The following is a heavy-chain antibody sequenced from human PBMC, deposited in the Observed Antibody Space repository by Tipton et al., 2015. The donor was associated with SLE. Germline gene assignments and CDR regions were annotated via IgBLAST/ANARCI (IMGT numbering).Heavy chain of an antibody. CDR2: MYSSGIS. Sequence: GLVKPSETLSLTCTVSGGSISGHYWTWIRQPPGKGLEWIGYMYSSGISDYNPSLKSRVTMSVDTSNNQFSLNLRSVTAADTAVYYCARDKEWAVRGAAFDLWGQGTMVTVSS. CDR3: ARDKEWAVRGAAFDL. J-gene: IGHJ3*01. CDR1: GGSISGHY. D-gene: IGHD3-3*01. V-gene: IGHV4-59*11.